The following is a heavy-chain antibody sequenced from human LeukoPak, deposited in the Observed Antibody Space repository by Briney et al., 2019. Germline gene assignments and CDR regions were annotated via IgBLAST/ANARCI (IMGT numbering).Heavy chain of an antibody. CDR2: ITPIFGTT. J-gene: IGHJ4*02. D-gene: IGHD5-18*01. CDR1: GGTFSSYV. Sequence: ASVKVSCKASGGTFSSYVFTWVRRAPGQGLEWMGGITPIFGTTDYAEKLQGRVTITADASTYTALMELSSPRSEDSAVYYCAYGYSYIAFWGQGTLVTVSS. V-gene: IGHV1-69*13. CDR3: AYGYSYIAF.